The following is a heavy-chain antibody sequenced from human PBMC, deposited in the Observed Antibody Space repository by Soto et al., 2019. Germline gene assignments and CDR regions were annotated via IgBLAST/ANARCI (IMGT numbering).Heavy chain of an antibody. CDR3: TRRSSGYGNFDY. V-gene: IGHV3-74*01. J-gene: IGHJ4*02. D-gene: IGHD5-12*01. CDR1: GFGLSTW. Sequence: EVQLVESGGGLVQPGGSLRLSGAAPGFGLSTWMHWFRQAPGKGLVWVSRINIDGSSITYADSVKGRFIISRDNAKNTLYLQMNSLTAEDTAVYYCTRRSSGYGNFDYWGQGVLVTLSS. CDR2: INIDGSSI.